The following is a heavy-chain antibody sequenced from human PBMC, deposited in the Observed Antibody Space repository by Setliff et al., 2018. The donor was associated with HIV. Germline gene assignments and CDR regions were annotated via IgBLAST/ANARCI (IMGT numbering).Heavy chain of an antibody. D-gene: IGHD2-21*02. CDR1: GGSISSDDYY. CDR2: ITYSGSA. V-gene: IGHV4-30-4*08. Sequence: TSETLSLTCTVSGGSISSDDYYWNWIRQPPGKGLEWIGYITYSGSAYYNPSLKNRCSMSIDTPKNQFSLKLSSVTAADTAVYYCARQTATGTSATFDSWGQGSLVTVSS. CDR3: ARQTATGTSATFDS. J-gene: IGHJ4*02.